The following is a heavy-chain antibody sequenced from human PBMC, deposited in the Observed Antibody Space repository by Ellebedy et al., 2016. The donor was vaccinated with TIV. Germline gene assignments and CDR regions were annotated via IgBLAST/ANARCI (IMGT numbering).Heavy chain of an antibody. CDR3: ARWSLPFDY. Sequence: GESLKISXAASGFTFRDYWMNWVRQAPGKGLEWVANIKQDGSLRYYVDSVRGRFTISRDNAQNSLYLQMNSLRAEDTAVYYCARWSLPFDYWGQGALVTVSS. D-gene: IGHD1-26*01. CDR2: IKQDGSLR. V-gene: IGHV3-7*03. CDR1: GFTFRDYW. J-gene: IGHJ4*02.